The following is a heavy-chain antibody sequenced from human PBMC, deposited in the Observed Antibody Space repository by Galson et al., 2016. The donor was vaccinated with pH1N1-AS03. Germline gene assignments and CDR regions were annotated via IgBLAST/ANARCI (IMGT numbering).Heavy chain of an antibody. D-gene: IGHD6-13*01. CDR2: IKSKRDGGAT. J-gene: IGHJ4*02. V-gene: IGHV3-15*01. CDR1: GFTFTNAW. CDR3: TTMSQAAAPN. Sequence: SLRLSCAASGFTFTNAWMSWVRQAPGKGLEWVGCIKSKRDGGATEYAGPVKGRFTISRDDSQNTLYLQMSSLKIEDTAMYYCTTMSQAAAPNWGQGTLVTVSS.